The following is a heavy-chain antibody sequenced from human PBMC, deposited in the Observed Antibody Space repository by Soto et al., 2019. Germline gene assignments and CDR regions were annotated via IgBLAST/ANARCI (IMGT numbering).Heavy chain of an antibody. V-gene: IGHV3-21*01. CDR1: GFTFSSYS. Sequence: EVQLVESGGGLVKPGGSLRLSCAASGFTFSSYSMNWVRQAPGKGLEWVSSISSSSSYIYYADSVKGRFTISRDNAKNSLYLQMNSLRAEDTAVYYCARHWGHYYYYYYMDVWGKGTTVTVSS. CDR2: ISSSSSYI. D-gene: IGHD7-27*01. J-gene: IGHJ6*03. CDR3: ARHWGHYYYYYYMDV.